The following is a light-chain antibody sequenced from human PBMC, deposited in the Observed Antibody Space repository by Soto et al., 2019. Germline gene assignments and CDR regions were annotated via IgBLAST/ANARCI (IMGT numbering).Light chain of an antibody. CDR3: QQYGNSPPGT. V-gene: IGKV3-20*01. CDR2: GAS. Sequence: IVLTQSPCTLPLSPGARATLSCRASQSVTSYLAWFQQKPGQAPRLLIYGASTRATGIPARFSGSGSGADFTLTISRLEPEDFAVYFCQQYGNSPPGTFGQGTRLAIK. J-gene: IGKJ5*01. CDR1: QSVTSY.